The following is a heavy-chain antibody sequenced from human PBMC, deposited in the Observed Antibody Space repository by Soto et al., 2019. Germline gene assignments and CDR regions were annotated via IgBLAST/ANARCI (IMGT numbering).Heavy chain of an antibody. Sequence: GXSVKVSCKASGYTFTSYAMHWVRQAPGQRLEWMGWINAGNGNTKYSQKFQGRVTITRHTSASTAYMELSSLRSEDTAVYYCASTLPAAMYDWFDPWGQGTLVTVSS. J-gene: IGHJ5*02. CDR2: INAGNGNT. V-gene: IGHV1-3*01. D-gene: IGHD2-2*01. CDR1: GYTFTSYA. CDR3: ASTLPAAMYDWFDP.